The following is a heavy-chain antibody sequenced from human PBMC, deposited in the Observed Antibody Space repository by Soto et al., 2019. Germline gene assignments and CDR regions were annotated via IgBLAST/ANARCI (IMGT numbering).Heavy chain of an antibody. CDR3: ASSSSWYEGPFDY. CDR1: GYTFTGYY. Sequence: GASVKVSCRASGYTFTGYYMNWVRQAPGQGLEWMGWINPNSGGTNYAQKFQGWVAMTRDTPISTAYMELSRLRSDDTAVYYCASSSSWYEGPFDYWGQGTLVTVSS. D-gene: IGHD6-13*01. V-gene: IGHV1-2*04. J-gene: IGHJ4*02. CDR2: INPNSGGT.